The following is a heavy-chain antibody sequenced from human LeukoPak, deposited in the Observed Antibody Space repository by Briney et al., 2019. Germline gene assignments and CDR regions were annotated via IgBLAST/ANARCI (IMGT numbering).Heavy chain of an antibody. CDR2: VYYGGKT. CDR3: ARLRAARYFFDY. D-gene: IGHD6-6*01. CDR1: DDSISSGAYS. V-gene: IGHV4-39*02. Sequence: SETLSLTCTVSDDSISSGAYSWVWVRQPPGKGLEFIGTVYYGGKTYYNPSLKSRVTMSVDTPKKHFSLNLTSVNAADTAVYYCARLRAARYFFDYWGRGARVTVSS. J-gene: IGHJ4*02.